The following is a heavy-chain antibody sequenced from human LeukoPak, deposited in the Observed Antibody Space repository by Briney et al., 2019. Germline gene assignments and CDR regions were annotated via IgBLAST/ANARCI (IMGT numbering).Heavy chain of an antibody. V-gene: IGHV4-39*01. J-gene: IGHJ4*02. Sequence: PSETLSLTCTVSGGSISSSSYYWGWIRQPPGKGLEWIGNIYYVGSTYYNPSLKSRVTISVDTSKNQFSLKLSSVTAADTAVYYCARLGGDNSGVYLDYWGQGTLVTVSS. CDR2: IYYVGST. CDR3: ARLGGDNSGVYLDY. CDR1: GGSISSSSYY. D-gene: IGHD4-23*01.